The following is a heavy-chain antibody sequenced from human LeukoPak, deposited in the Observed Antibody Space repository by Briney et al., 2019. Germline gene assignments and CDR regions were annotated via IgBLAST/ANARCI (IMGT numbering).Heavy chain of an antibody. Sequence: GASVKVSCKASGYTFTSYGISWVRQAPGKGLEWMGGFDPEDGETIYAQKFQGRVTMTEDTSTDTAYMELSSLRSEDTAVYYCATSQIENYYGMDVWGQGTTVTVSS. CDR3: ATSQIENYYGMDV. V-gene: IGHV1-24*01. J-gene: IGHJ6*02. CDR2: FDPEDGET. CDR1: GYTFTSYG.